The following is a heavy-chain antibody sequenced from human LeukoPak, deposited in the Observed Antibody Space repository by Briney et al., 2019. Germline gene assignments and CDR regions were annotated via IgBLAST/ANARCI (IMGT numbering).Heavy chain of an antibody. V-gene: IGHV3-23*01. CDR2: ISNSGEST. CDR1: GFTFNNYA. CDR3: AKQPLNDYIWEN. Sequence: GGSLRLSCAASGFTFNNYAMRWVRQAPGKGLEWVSSISNSGESTYYADSVKARFTISRDNSKSTLYVQMNSLRAEDTAVYYCAKQPLNDYIWENWGQGTLVTVPS. D-gene: IGHD3-16*01. J-gene: IGHJ4*02.